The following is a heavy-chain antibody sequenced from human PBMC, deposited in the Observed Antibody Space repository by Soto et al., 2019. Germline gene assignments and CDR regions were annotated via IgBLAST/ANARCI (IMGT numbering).Heavy chain of an antibody. CDR3: ARDLGGSQLDY. V-gene: IGHV3-30-3*01. CDR2: ISYDRNNK. J-gene: IGHJ4*02. Sequence: QVQLVESGGGVVKPGRSLKLSCAASGFTFSSHAMHWVRQAPGRGLEWVAGISYDRNNKFYADSVKGRFTLSRDNSKSTLYLQINSLRVDDTALYYCARDLGGSQLDYWGQGILVTVSS. CDR1: GFTFSSHA. D-gene: IGHD3-16*01.